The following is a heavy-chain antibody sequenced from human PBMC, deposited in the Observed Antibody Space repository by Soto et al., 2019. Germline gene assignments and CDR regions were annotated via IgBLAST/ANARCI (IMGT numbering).Heavy chain of an antibody. CDR2: IDWDDDK. Sequence: SGPTLVNPTQTLTLTSTFSGFSLSTSGMCVSWIRQPPGKALEWLARIDWDDDKYYSTSLKTRLTISKDTSKNQVVLTMTNMDPVDTATYYCARTDDDSSGLDFDYWGQGTLVTVSS. J-gene: IGHJ4*02. V-gene: IGHV2-70*11. CDR3: ARTDDDSSGLDFDY. D-gene: IGHD3-22*01. CDR1: GFSLSTSGMC.